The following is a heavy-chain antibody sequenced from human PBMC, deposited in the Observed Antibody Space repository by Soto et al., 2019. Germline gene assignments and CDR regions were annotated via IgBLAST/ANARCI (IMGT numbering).Heavy chain of an antibody. CDR1: GFTFSTYA. CDR2: ITTSGGNT. CDR3: AGRYCTNGVCYTNYYYSIDV. D-gene: IGHD2-8*01. V-gene: IGHV3-23*01. J-gene: IGHJ6*03. Sequence: EVQLLESGGGLVQPGGSLRLSCAASGFTFSTYAMSWVRQAPGKGLEWVSTITTSGGNTYYADSVQGRFTISRDNSKNTLYLKMNSLRAEDTAVYYCAGRYCTNGVCYTNYYYSIDVWGKGTTVTASS.